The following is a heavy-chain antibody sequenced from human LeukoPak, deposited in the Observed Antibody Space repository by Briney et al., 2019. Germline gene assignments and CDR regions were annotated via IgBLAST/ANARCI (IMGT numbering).Heavy chain of an antibody. J-gene: IGHJ4*02. Sequence: SETLSLTCAVYGGSFSGYYRSWIRQPPGKGLEWIGEINHSGSTNYNPSLKSRVTISVDTSKNQFSLKLSSVTAADTAVYYCARGQKSEDDAGLVISFDYWGQGTLVTVSS. CDR1: GGSFSGYY. V-gene: IGHV4-34*01. CDR3: ARGQKSEDDAGLVISFDY. CDR2: INHSGST. D-gene: IGHD3/OR15-3a*01.